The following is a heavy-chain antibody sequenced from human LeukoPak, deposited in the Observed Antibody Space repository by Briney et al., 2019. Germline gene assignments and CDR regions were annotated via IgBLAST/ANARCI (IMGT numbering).Heavy chain of an antibody. D-gene: IGHD6-19*01. CDR3: ARGHVAGSDRHWGH. J-gene: IGHJ4*02. V-gene: IGHV3-74*01. CDR2: VKGDGSEI. CDR1: GFTFSTYW. Sequence: GGSLRLSCAASGFTFSTYWMHWVRQPPGKGLVWVSRVKGDGSEISYADSVKGRFTISRDNAKNTLYLQMNSLSAEDTAVYYCARGHVAGSDRHWGHWGQGSLATVSS.